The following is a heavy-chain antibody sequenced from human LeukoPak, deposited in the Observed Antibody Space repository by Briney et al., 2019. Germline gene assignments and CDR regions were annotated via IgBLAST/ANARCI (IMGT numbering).Heavy chain of an antibody. CDR1: GGSISSSNW. Sequence: SETLSLTCAVSGGSISSSNWWSWVRQPPGKGLEWIGEIYHSGSTNYNPSLESRVTISVDKSKNQFSLKLSSVTAADTAVYYCARSAAGRGGFDYWGQGTLVTVSS. CDR2: IYHSGST. V-gene: IGHV4-4*02. J-gene: IGHJ4*02. CDR3: ARSAAGRGGFDY. D-gene: IGHD6-13*01.